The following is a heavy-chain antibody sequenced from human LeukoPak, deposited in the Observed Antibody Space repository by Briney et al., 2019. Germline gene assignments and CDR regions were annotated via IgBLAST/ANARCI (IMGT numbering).Heavy chain of an antibody. CDR3: AIHGYNYGFDY. Sequence: PGGSLRLSCAASGFTFSNYDVHWVRQAPGKGLEWVAVVWYDGSNKYYVDSVKGRFTISRDISKNTLYLQTNSLSAEDTAVYYCAIHGYNYGFDYWGQGTLVTVSS. J-gene: IGHJ4*02. V-gene: IGHV3-33*01. CDR2: VWYDGSNK. CDR1: GFTFSNYD. D-gene: IGHD5-24*01.